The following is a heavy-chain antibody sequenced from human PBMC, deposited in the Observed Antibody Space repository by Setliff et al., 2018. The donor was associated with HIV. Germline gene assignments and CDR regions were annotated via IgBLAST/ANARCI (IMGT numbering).Heavy chain of an antibody. CDR1: GYTFTSYA. D-gene: IGHD3-10*01. J-gene: IGHJ6*03. CDR3: AREGKFRYYYYMDV. CDR2: INAGNGNT. Sequence: ASVKVSCKASGYTFTSYAMHWVRQAPGQRLEWMGWINAGNGNTKYSQKFQGRVTITRDTSASTAYMELSSLRSEDTAVYYCAREGKFRYYYYMDVWDKGTTVTVS. V-gene: IGHV1-3*01.